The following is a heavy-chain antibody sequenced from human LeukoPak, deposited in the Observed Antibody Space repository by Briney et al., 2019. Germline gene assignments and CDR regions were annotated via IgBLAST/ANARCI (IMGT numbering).Heavy chain of an antibody. CDR3: ARSRSTGYFTVMY. J-gene: IGHJ4*02. CDR1: GGSISSTSYF. D-gene: IGHD3-22*01. V-gene: IGHV4-39*02. CDR2: IYYGGTT. Sequence: KCSETLSLTCTVSGGSISSTSYFWGWIRQPPGKALEWIGSIYYGGTTDYNPSLKSRVTISVDTSKNHLSLNLRSVAAADTAVYYCARSRSTGYFTVMYWGQGALVSVSS.